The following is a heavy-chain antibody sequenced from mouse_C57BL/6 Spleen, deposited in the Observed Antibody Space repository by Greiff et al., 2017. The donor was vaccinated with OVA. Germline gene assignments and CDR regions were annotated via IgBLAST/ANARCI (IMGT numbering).Heavy chain of an antibody. CDR3: ARDYYGSSSGSYFDD. J-gene: IGHJ2*01. V-gene: IGHV1-52*01. Sequence: VQLQQPGAELVRPGSSVKLSCKASGYTFTSYWMHWVKQRPIQGLEWIGNIDPSDSETHYNQKFKDKATLTVDKSSSTAYMQLSSLTSEDSAVYYCARDYYGSSSGSYFDDWGQGTTLTVSS. CDR2: IDPSDSET. CDR1: GYTFTSYW. D-gene: IGHD1-1*01.